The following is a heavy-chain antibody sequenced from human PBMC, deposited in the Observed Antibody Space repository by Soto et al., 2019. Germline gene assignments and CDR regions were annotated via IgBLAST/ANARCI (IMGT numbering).Heavy chain of an antibody. CDR3: ARVGYQVENY. V-gene: IGHV1-69*02. CDR1: GGTFSSYT. J-gene: IGHJ4*02. D-gene: IGHD3-16*02. CDR2: IIPILGIA. Sequence: QVQLVQSGAEVKKPGSSVKVSCKASGGTFSSYTISWVRQAPGQGLEWMGRIIPILGIANYAQKLQGRVTITADKSTSTAYMELSSLSSEDTAVYYCARVGYQVENYWGQGTLVTVSS.